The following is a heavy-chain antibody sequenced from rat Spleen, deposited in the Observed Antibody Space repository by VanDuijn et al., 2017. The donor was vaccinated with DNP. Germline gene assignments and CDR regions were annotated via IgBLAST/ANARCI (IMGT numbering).Heavy chain of an antibody. Sequence: EVQLVESGGGLVQPGRSLKLSCAASGFTFSAYYMAWVRQAPAKGLEWVAYIGSPAYAPYYGDSVKGRFTISRDNAKSTLYLQMNSLRSEDMATYYCVRWNSGDFDYWGQGVMVTVSS. CDR1: GFTFSAYY. CDR2: IGSPAYAP. D-gene: IGHD4-3*01. V-gene: IGHV5-22*01. J-gene: IGHJ2*01. CDR3: VRWNSGDFDY.